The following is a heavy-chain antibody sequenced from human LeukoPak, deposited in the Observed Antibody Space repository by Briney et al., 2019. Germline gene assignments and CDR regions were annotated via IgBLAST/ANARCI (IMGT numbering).Heavy chain of an antibody. CDR1: GGSISSYY. D-gene: IGHD6-19*01. CDR2: IYTSGST. CDR3: ARDGSSGWYFDY. J-gene: IGHJ4*02. Sequence: PSETLSLTCTVSGGSISSYYWSWIRQPAGKGLKWIGRIYTSGSTNYNPSLKSRVTMSVDTSKNQFSLKLSSVTAADTAVYYCARDGSSGWYFDYWGQGTLVTVSS. V-gene: IGHV4-4*07.